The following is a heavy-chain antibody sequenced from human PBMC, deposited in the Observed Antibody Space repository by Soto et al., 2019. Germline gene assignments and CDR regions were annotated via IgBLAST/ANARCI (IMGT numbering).Heavy chain of an antibody. CDR3: ATGRDIVVVPAALFDY. CDR1: GYTFTSYY. D-gene: IGHD2-2*01. CDR2: INPSGGST. Sequence: ASVKVSCKASGYTFTSYYMHWVRQAPGQGLEWMGIINPSGGSTSYAQKFQGRVTMTRDTSTSTVYMELSSLRSEDTAVYYCATGRDIVVVPAALFDYWGQGTLVTVSS. J-gene: IGHJ4*02. V-gene: IGHV1-46*03.